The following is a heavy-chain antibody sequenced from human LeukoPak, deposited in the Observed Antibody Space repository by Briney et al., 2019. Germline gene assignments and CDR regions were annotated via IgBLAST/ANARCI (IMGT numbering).Heavy chain of an antibody. V-gene: IGHV1-2*06. J-gene: IGHJ4*02. D-gene: IGHD3-3*01. CDR1: GYTFTRYY. CDR2: INPNSGGT. CDR3: AVITIFGVVSAFDY. Sequence: ASVKVSCKASGYTFTRYYMHWVRQAPGQGLEWMGRINPNSGGTNYAQKFQGRVTMTRDTSISTAYMELRRLRCDGTAVYYCAVITIFGVVSAFDYWGQGTLVTVSS.